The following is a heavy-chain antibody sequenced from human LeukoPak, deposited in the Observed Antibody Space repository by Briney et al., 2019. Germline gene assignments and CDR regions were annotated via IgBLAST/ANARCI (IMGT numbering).Heavy chain of an antibody. CDR1: GFTVSSNY. J-gene: IGHJ4*02. Sequence: GGSLRLSCAASGFTVSSNYMSWVRQAPGKGLEWVSVIYSGGSTYYADSVKGRFTISRDNSKNTLYLQMNSLRAEDTAVYYCAKDVVAVADWLFDYWGQGTLVTVSS. V-gene: IGHV3-53*01. D-gene: IGHD6-19*01. CDR2: IYSGGST. CDR3: AKDVVAVADWLFDY.